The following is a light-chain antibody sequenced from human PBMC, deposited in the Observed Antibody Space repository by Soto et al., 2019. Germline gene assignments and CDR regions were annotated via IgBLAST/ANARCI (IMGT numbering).Light chain of an antibody. Sequence: QSALTQPPSASGSPGQSVTISCTGTSSDVGRYDYVSWYQQHPGKAPKLLISEVFRRPSGVPDRFSGSKSGNTASLTVSGLQAEDEADYYCSSLAGSHNPVLVGGRTKVTVL. V-gene: IGLV2-8*01. CDR2: EVF. CDR3: SSLAGSHNPVL. CDR1: SSDVGRYDY. J-gene: IGLJ2*01.